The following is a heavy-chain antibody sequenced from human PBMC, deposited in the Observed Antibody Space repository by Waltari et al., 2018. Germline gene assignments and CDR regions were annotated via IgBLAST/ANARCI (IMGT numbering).Heavy chain of an antibody. CDR2: IYYSGST. V-gene: IGHV4-31*03. J-gene: IGHJ4*02. D-gene: IGHD6-6*01. CDR1: GVSISCGGYY. CDR3: AREIEQLGLDY. Sequence: QVQLQESGPGLVKPSQTLFLTCPVSGVSISCGGYYWSWIRQHPGKGLEWIGYIYYSGSTYYNPSLKSRVTISVDTSKNQFSLKLSSVTAADTAVYYCAREIEQLGLDYWGQGTLVTVSS.